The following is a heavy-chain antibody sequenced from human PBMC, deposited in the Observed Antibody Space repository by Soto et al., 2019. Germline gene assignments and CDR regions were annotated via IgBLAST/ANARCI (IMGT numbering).Heavy chain of an antibody. CDR3: ARSYPLYYYYGMDV. J-gene: IGHJ6*02. CDR2: IIPILGIA. D-gene: IGHD2-2*01. CDR1: GGTFSSYT. Sequence: QVQLVQSGAEVKKPGSSVKVSCKASGGTFSSYTISWVRQAPGQGLEWMGRIIPILGIANYAQKFQGRVTITADKSTSTAYMELISLRSEDTAVYYCARSYPLYYYYGMDVWGQGTTVTVSS. V-gene: IGHV1-69*02.